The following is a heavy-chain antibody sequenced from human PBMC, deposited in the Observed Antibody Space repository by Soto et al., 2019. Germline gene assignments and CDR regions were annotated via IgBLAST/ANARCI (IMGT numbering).Heavy chain of an antibody. D-gene: IGHD3-10*01. V-gene: IGHV5-51*01. J-gene: IGHJ6*02. CDR2: IYPGDSDT. CDR1: GYSFTSYW. CDR3: ASSMVRGVTPRSGMDV. Sequence: PGESLKISCTVSGYSFTSYWIGWVRQMPGKGLEWMGIIYPGDSDTRYSPSFQGQVTISADKSISTAYLQWSSLKASDTAMYYCASSMVRGVTPRSGMDVWGQGTTVTVSS.